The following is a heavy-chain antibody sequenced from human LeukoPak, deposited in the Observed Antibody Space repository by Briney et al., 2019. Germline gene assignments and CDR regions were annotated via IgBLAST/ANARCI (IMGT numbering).Heavy chain of an antibody. D-gene: IGHD3-10*01. CDR2: IFSGDSDT. J-gene: IGHJ3*02. Sequence: GESLKISCKGSGYSFTSYWMGWVRQMPGKGLGWMGVIFSGDSDTRYSPSFQGQDTISADTSNTTAYLQSISLKASDTAMYYFARPRLDKLFQDAFDIWGQGTMVTVSS. CDR3: ARPRLDKLFQDAFDI. CDR1: GYSFTSYW. V-gene: IGHV5-51*01.